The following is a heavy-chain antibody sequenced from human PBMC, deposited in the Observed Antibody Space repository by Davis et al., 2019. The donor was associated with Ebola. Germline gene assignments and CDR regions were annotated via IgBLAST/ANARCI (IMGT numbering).Heavy chain of an antibody. V-gene: IGHV1-18*01. CDR1: GYTFTNNG. J-gene: IGHJ6*02. Sequence: ASVKVSCKASGYTFTNNGITWVRQAPGQGLEWMGWISGYNGNTNYAQKFQGRVTMTTDTSTSTAYMDLRSLTSDDTAVYYCARDPDYYGSGTFHYYYGMDVWGQGTTVTVSS. CDR2: ISGYNGNT. CDR3: ARDPDYYGSGTFHYYYGMDV. D-gene: IGHD3-10*01.